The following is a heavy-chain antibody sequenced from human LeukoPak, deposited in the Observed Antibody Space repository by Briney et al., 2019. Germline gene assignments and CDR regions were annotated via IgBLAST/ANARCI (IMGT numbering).Heavy chain of an antibody. D-gene: IGHD5-18*01. CDR3: ARVRGYSYDSSDFDY. CDR1: GDSISHYY. J-gene: IGHJ4*02. V-gene: IGHV4-59*01. CDR2: IYYSGNT. Sequence: SETLSLTCTVSGDSISHYYWSWIRQPPGKGLEWIGKIYYSGNTNYNPSLKSRVTISVDTSKNQFSLKLSSVTAADTAVYYCARVRGYSYDSSDFDYWGQGTLVTVSS.